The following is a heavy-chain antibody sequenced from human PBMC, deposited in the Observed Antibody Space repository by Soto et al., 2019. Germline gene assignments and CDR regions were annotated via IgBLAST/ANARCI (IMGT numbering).Heavy chain of an antibody. CDR1: GGSFSGYY. CDR3: AREIAPCGGGDCYFWFDP. V-gene: IGHV4-34*01. CDR2: INQSGST. Sequence: LSLTCAVYGGSFSGYYWSWIRQPPGKGLEWIGEINQSGSTNYNPSLKSRVTISVDTSKNQFSLKLSSVTAADTAVYYCAREIAPCGGGDCYFWFDPWGQGTLVTVSS. D-gene: IGHD2-21*02. J-gene: IGHJ5*02.